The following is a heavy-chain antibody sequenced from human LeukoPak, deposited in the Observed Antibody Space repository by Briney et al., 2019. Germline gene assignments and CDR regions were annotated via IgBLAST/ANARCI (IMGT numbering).Heavy chain of an antibody. J-gene: IGHJ6*02. CDR2: INHSGST. V-gene: IGHV4-34*01. Sequence: SETLSLTCAVYGGSFSGYYWSWIRQPPGKGLEWIGEINHSGSTNYNPSLKSRVTISVDTSKNQFSLKLSSVTAADTAVYYCARVTLRYYYGSWGMDVWGQGTTVTVSS. D-gene: IGHD3-10*01. CDR1: GGSFSGYY. CDR3: ARVTLRYYYGSWGMDV.